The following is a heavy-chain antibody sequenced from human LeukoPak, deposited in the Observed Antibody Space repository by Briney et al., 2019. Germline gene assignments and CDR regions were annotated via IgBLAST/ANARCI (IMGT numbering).Heavy chain of an antibody. D-gene: IGHD4-11*01. Sequence: PSETLSLTCTVSGGSISSGGYYWSWIRQHPGKGPEWIGYIYYSGSTYYNPSLKSRVTISVDTSKNQFSLKLSSVTAADTAVYYCARGGYSNADIIDYWGQGTLVTVSS. CDR1: GGSISSGGYY. CDR2: IYYSGST. CDR3: ARGGYSNADIIDY. J-gene: IGHJ4*02. V-gene: IGHV4-31*03.